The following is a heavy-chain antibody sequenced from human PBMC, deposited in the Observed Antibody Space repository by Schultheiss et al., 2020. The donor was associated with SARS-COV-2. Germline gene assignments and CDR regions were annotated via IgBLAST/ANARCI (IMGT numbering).Heavy chain of an antibody. J-gene: IGHJ3*02. CDR2: IEHDGSGE. CDR1: GFTFSSYA. Sequence: GESLKISCAASGFTFSSYAMHWVRQAPGSGLEWLTVIEHDGSGEDYAQSVKGRFTISRDNSINTLYLQMSSLRPEDTAVYYCARCYYDGSGRFDIWGQGTLVTVSS. V-gene: IGHV3-30-3*01. CDR3: ARCYYDGSGRFDI. D-gene: IGHD3-22*01.